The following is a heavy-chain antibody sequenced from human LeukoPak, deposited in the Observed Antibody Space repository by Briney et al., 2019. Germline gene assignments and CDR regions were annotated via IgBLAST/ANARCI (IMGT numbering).Heavy chain of an antibody. J-gene: IGHJ4*02. D-gene: IGHD3-22*01. Sequence: KASETLSLTCAVYGGSFSGYYWSWIRQPPGKGLEWIGEINHSGSTNYNPSLKSRVTISVDTSKNQFSLKLSSVTAADTAVYHCARGPIVAVRNYFDYWGQGTLVTVSS. CDR3: ARGPIVAVRNYFDY. CDR2: INHSGST. V-gene: IGHV4-34*01. CDR1: GGSFSGYY.